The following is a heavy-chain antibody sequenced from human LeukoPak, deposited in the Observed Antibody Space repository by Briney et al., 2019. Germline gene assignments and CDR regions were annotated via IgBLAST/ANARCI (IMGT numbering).Heavy chain of an antibody. J-gene: IGHJ5*02. CDR3: ARGGWLQESNWFDP. V-gene: IGHV1-2*04. D-gene: IGHD5-24*01. Sequence: ASVKVSCKASGYTFTGYYMHWVRQAPGQGLEWMGWINPNSGGTNYAQKFQGWVTMTRDTSISTAYMELSRLRSDDTAVYYCARGGWLQESNWFDPWGQGTLVTVSS. CDR2: INPNSGGT. CDR1: GYTFTGYY.